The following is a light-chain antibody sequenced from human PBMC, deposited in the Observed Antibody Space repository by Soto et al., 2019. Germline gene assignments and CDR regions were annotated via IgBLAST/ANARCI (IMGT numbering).Light chain of an antibody. CDR3: CSPAGSYTWV. CDR1: SSDVGDYNY. V-gene: IGLV2-11*01. CDR2: DVT. J-gene: IGLJ3*02. Sequence: QSALTQPRSVSGSPGQSVTISCTGTSSDVGDYNYVSWYQHHPGKGPKLIIYDVTKRPSGVPDRFSGSKSGNTASLTISGLQDEDEADYYCCSPAGSYTWVFGGGTKLTVL.